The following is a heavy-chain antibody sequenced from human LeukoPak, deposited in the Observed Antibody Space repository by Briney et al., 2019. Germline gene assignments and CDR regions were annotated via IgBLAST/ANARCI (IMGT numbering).Heavy chain of an antibody. V-gene: IGHV1-18*01. Sequence: ASVKVSCKASGYTFTSYGISWVRQAPGQGLEWMGWISAYNGNTNYAQKLQGRVTMTTDTSTSTAYMELRSLRSDDTAVYYCARDNRGYYYDSSGQDAFDIWGQGTMVTVSS. D-gene: IGHD3-22*01. CDR1: GYTFTSYG. J-gene: IGHJ3*02. CDR3: ARDNRGYYYDSSGQDAFDI. CDR2: ISAYNGNT.